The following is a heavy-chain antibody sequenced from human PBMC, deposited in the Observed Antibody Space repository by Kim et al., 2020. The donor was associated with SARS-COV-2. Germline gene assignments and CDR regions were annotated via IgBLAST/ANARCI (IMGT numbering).Heavy chain of an antibody. CDR1: GFTFSDYY. CDR2: ISSSSSYT. CDR3: ARWDYYYGMDV. Sequence: GGSLRLSCAASGFTFSDYYMSWIRQAPGKGLEWVSYISSSSSYTNYADSVKGRFTISRDNAKNSLYLQMNSLRAEDTAVYYCARWDYYYGMDVWGQGTTVTVSS. J-gene: IGHJ6*02. V-gene: IGHV3-11*03.